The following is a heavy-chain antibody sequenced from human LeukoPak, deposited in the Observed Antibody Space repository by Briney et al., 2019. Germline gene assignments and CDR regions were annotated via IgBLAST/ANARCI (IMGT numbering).Heavy chain of an antibody. CDR2: INHSGST. J-gene: IGHJ6*02. D-gene: IGHD4-23*01. V-gene: IGHV4-34*01. Sequence: SETLSLTCAVYGGSFSGYYWSWIRQPPGKGLEWIGEINHSGSTNYNPSLKSRVTISVDTSKNQFSLKLSSVTAADTAVYYCARDLVSYYYYYGMGAWGQGTTVTVSS. CDR3: ARDLVSYYYYYGMGA. CDR1: GGSFSGYY.